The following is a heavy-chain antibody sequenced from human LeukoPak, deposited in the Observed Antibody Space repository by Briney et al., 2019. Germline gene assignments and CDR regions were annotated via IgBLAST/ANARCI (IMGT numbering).Heavy chain of an antibody. CDR1: GESFSAYY. D-gene: IGHD3-10*01. CDR2: INHSGST. CDR3: ARERKWSLSGNYYIDY. V-gene: IGHV4-34*01. J-gene: IGHJ4*02. Sequence: KTSETLSLTCVVSGESFSAYYWSWIRQPPGKGLEWIGEINHSGSTNYNPSLKSRVTISVDTSKDQFSLSLSSVTAADTAVYYCARERKWSLSGNYYIDYWSQGTLVTVSS.